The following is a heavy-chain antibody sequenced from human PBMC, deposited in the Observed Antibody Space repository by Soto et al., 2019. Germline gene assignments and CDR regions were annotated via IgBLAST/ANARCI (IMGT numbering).Heavy chain of an antibody. CDR2: ISAYNGNT. J-gene: IGHJ6*02. CDR1: GYTFTSYG. Sequence: QVQLVQSGAEVKMPGASVKVSGKAPGYTFTSYGISWVRQAPGQGLEWMGWISAYNGNTNYAQKLQGRVTMTTDTSTSTAYMELRSLRSDDTAVYYCASFSIAAADPYGMDVWGQGTTVTVSS. D-gene: IGHD6-13*01. V-gene: IGHV1-18*01. CDR3: ASFSIAAADPYGMDV.